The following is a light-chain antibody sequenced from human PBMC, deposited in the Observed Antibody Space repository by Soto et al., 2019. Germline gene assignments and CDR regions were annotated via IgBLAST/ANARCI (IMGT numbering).Light chain of an antibody. CDR1: SPDFG. J-gene: IGLJ2*01. CDR3: SSYSSTTTL. V-gene: IGLV2-14*01. Sequence: QSVLTQPASVSGSPGQSITISCSGISPDFGVSWYQHFPGKAPKLLIFEVSNRPSGVSTRFSGSKSGNMAFLTISGLQSEDEGLYHCSSYSSTTTLFGGGPKVTVL. CDR2: EVS.